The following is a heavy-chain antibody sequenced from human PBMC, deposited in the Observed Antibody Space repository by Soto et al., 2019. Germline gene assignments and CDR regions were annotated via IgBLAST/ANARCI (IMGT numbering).Heavy chain of an antibody. V-gene: IGHV3-30*18. CDR2: ISYDGSNK. Sequence: PGGSLRLSCAASGFTFSSYGMHWVRQAPGKGLEWVAVISYDGSNKYYADSVKGRFTISRDNSKNTLYLQMNSLRAEDTAVYYCAKDSDFIAAAGPTFDYWGQGTLVTVSS. J-gene: IGHJ4*02. CDR1: GFTFSSYG. CDR3: AKDSDFIAAAGPTFDY. D-gene: IGHD6-13*01.